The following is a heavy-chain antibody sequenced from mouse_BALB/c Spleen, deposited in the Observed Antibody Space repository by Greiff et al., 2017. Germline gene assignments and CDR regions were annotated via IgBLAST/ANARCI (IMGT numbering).Heavy chain of an antibody. V-gene: IGHV2-9*02. Sequence: VQGVESGPGLVAPSQSLSITCTVSGFSLTSYGVHWVRQPPGKGLEWLGVIWAGGSTNYNSALMSRLSISKDNSKSQVFLKMNSLQTDDTAMYYCAREDGSSLYYFDYWGQGTTLTVSS. CDR1: GFSLTSYG. J-gene: IGHJ2*01. D-gene: IGHD1-1*01. CDR2: IWAGGST. CDR3: AREDGSSLYYFDY.